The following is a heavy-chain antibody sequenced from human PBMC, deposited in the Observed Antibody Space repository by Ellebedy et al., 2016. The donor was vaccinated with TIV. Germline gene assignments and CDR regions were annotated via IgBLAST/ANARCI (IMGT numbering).Heavy chain of an antibody. V-gene: IGHV4-34*01. CDR3: ARGVRASVLVSDMPDFDL. Sequence: MPSETLSLTCAVYGGXFLGYYXSWIPHPPGKALEWIGEINHSGSTNYNPSLKSRVTISVDTSKNQFSLKLSSVTAADTAVYYCARGVRASVLVSDMPDFDLWGRGTLVTVSS. CDR1: GGXFLGYY. J-gene: IGHJ2*01. CDR2: INHSGST. D-gene: IGHD2-21*01.